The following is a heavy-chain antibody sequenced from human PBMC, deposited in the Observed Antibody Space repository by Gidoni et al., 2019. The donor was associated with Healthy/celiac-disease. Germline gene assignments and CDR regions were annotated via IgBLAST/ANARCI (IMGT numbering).Heavy chain of an antibody. D-gene: IGHD3-10*01. CDR2: FDPEDGET. V-gene: IGHV1-24*01. J-gene: IGHJ4*02. CDR1: GYTLTEFS. CDR3: ATELAVRGVISNYFDY. Sequence: QVQLLQSGAEVKKPGASVTVSCKVSGYTLTEFSMHWVRQAPGKGLEWRGGFDPEDGETIYAQKFKGRVTMTEDTSTDTAYMELSSLRSEDTAVYYCATELAVRGVISNYFDYWGQGTLVTVSS.